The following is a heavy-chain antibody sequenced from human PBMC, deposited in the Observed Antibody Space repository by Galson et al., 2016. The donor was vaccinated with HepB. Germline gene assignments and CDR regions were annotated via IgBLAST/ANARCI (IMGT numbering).Heavy chain of an antibody. CDR2: IIPILGIA. CDR1: GGTFSSYA. CDR3: ARCRSIDYYDFWPTWFDP. V-gene: IGHV1-69*04. D-gene: IGHD3-3*01. J-gene: IGHJ5*02. Sequence: SVKVSCKASGGTFSSYAISWVRQAPGQGLEWMGRIIPILGIANYAQKFQGRVTITADKSASTAYMQLSSLRSEDTAVYYCARCRSIDYYDFWPTWFDPWGQGTLVTVSS.